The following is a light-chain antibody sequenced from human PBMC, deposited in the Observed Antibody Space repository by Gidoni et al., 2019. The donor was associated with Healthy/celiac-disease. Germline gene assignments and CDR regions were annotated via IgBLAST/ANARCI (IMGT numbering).Light chain of an antibody. Sequence: DIQMTKSPYSLSASVGDRVTITRRASQSISSYFNWYQQKPGKAPKLLIYAASSLQSGVPSRFSGSGSGTDFTLTISSLQPEDFATYYCQQSYSTPFTFGPGTKVDIK. J-gene: IGKJ3*01. V-gene: IGKV1-39*01. CDR1: QSISSY. CDR3: QQSYSTPFT. CDR2: AAS.